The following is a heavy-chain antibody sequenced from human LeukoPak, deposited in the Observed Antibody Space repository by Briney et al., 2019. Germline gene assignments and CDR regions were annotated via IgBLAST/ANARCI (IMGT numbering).Heavy chain of an antibody. CDR3: ARQLGTGRWTFDS. J-gene: IGHJ4*02. D-gene: IGHD2-8*02. Sequence: PSETLSLTCTVSGGSISSSDYWWGCIRQPPGKGLEWIGSIYYLGNSHYNPSPKSRVSMSVDTSKNQFSLKLTSVTASDTALYYCARQLGTGRWTFDSWGQGTLVTVSS. CDR1: GGSISSSDYW. CDR2: IYYLGNS. V-gene: IGHV4-39*01.